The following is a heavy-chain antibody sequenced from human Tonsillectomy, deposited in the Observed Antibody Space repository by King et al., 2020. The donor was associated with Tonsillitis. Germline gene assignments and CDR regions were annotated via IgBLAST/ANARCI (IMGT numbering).Heavy chain of an antibody. D-gene: IGHD2-21*02. J-gene: IGHJ4*02. CDR2: VSNSGGVT. CDR1: GFSFSGYA. Sequence: VQLVESGGGLVQPGGSLRLSCAASGFSFSGYAMSWVRQAPGKGLEWVSGVSNSGGVTYYADSVKGRFTISRDNSKNTLYLQMNSLRAEDTALYYCAKAMVVTCFLDSWGQGTLVTVSS. CDR3: AKAMVVTCFLDS. V-gene: IGHV3-23*04.